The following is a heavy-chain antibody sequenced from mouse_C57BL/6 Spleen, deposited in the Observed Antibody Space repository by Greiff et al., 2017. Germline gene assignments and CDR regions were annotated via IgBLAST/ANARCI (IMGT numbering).Heavy chain of an antibody. CDR1: GYTFTEYT. Sequence: VQLQQSGAELVKPGASVKLSCKASGYTFTEYTIHWVKQRSGQGLEWIGWFYPGSGSIKYNEKFKDKATLTADKSSSTVYMGLSRLTSEDSAVYFCARHAPFYYGSSRRYYAMDYWGQGTSVTVSS. CDR2: FYPGSGSI. D-gene: IGHD1-1*01. V-gene: IGHV1-62-2*01. J-gene: IGHJ4*01. CDR3: ARHAPFYYGSSRRYYAMDY.